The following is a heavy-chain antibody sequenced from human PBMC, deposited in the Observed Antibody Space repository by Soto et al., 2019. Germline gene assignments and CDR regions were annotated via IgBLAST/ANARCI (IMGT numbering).Heavy chain of an antibody. CDR3: ARDKVDCSGGSCYPNWFDP. J-gene: IGHJ5*02. D-gene: IGHD2-15*01. CDR2: ISAYNGNT. V-gene: IGHV1-18*01. CDR1: GYTFTSYG. Sequence: ASVKVSCKASGYTFTSYGFSWVRQAPGQGLEWMGWISAYNGNTNYAQKLQGRVTMTTDTSTSTAYMELRSLRSDDTAVYYCARDKVDCSGGSCYPNWFDPRGQGTLVTVSS.